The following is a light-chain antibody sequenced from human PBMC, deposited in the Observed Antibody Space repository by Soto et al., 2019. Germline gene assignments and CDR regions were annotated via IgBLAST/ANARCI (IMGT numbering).Light chain of an antibody. J-gene: IGKJ1*01. V-gene: IGKV1-5*03. Sequence: DIQMTQSPSTLSGSVGDRVTITCRASQTISSWLAWYQQKPGKAPKLLIYKASTLKSGVPSRFSGSGSGTEFTLTISSLQSEDFAVYYCQQYNNWPQTFGQGTKVEIK. CDR3: QQYNNWPQT. CDR2: KAS. CDR1: QTISSW.